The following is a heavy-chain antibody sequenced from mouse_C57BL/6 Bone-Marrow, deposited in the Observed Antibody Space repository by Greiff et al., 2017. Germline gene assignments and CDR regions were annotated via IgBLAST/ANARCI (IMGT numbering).Heavy chain of an antibody. V-gene: IGHV1-53*01. J-gene: IGHJ4*01. CDR1: GYTFTSYW. CDR3: ARGYSSGYVDYAMDY. D-gene: IGHD3-2*02. CDR2: INPSNGGT. Sequence: QVQLKQPGTELVKPGASVKLSCKASGYTFTSYWMHWVKQRPGQGLEWIGNINPSNGGTNYNEKFKSKATLTVDESSSTAYMQLSSLTSEDAAVYYCARGYSSGYVDYAMDYWGQGTSVTVSS.